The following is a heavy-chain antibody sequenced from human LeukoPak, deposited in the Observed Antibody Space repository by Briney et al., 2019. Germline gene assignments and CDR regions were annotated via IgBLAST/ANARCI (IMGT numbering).Heavy chain of an antibody. J-gene: IGHJ4*02. V-gene: IGHV3-64D*06. Sequence: GGSLRVSCSAPGFTFSSYAMHWVREAPGKRLEYVSAISSNGGSTYYADSVKGTFTISRDNSKNTLYLQTSSLRAEDTAVYYWVKGSRDYWGQGTLVTVSS. CDR3: VKGSRDY. CDR1: GFTFSSYA. CDR2: ISSNGGST.